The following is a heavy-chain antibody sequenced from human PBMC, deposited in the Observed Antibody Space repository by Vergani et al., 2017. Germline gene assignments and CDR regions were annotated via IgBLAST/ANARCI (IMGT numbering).Heavy chain of an antibody. V-gene: IGHV4-34*01. Sequence: QVQLQQWGAGLLKPSETLSLTCTVYGASLSDYYWKWIRQPPGKGLEWIGEINHGGSTNFNPSLNSRTTMSIDTSKNQFSLRLRSVTAADTAVCYCAREPKKSSFDFWGAWRSAYGGQGILVTVSS. CDR1: GASLSDYY. J-gene: IGHJ4*02. D-gene: IGHD3-3*01. CDR3: AREPKKSSFDFWGAWRSAY. CDR2: INHGGST.